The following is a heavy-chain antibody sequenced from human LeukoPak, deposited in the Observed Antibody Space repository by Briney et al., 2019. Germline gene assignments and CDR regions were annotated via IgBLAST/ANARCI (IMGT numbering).Heavy chain of an antibody. CDR1: EFSFSNYA. V-gene: IGHV3-30*04. Sequence: GGSLRLSCAASEFSFSNYAMHWVRQAPGKGLEWVAVISHSGESKYYADSVKGRFTISRDNSKNTLYLQMNSLRAEDTAVYYCTTALNFDILTGLYQPIAAFDIWGQGTLVTVSS. J-gene: IGHJ3*02. D-gene: IGHD3-9*01. CDR3: TTALNFDILTGLYQPIAAFDI. CDR2: ISHSGESK.